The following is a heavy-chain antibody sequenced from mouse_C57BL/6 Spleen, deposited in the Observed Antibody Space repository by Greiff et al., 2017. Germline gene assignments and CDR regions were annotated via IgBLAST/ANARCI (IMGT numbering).Heavy chain of an antibody. Sequence: QVQLQQPGAELVRPGSSVKLSCKASGYTFTSYWMHWVKQRPIQGLEWIGNIDPSDSETHYNQKFKDKATLTVDKSSSTAYMQLSSLTSEDSAVYYGARSQKAPMIQRAMDYWGQGTSVTVSS. D-gene: IGHD2-4*01. CDR2: IDPSDSET. CDR1: GYTFTSYW. J-gene: IGHJ4*01. V-gene: IGHV1-52*01. CDR3: ARSQKAPMIQRAMDY.